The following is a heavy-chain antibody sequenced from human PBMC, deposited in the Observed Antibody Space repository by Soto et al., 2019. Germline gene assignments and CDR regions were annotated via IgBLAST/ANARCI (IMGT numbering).Heavy chain of an antibody. CDR3: AAVGATAGAVDY. CDR1: GFTFSSYD. Sequence: GGSLRLSCAASGFTFSSYDMHWVRQATRKGLEWVSAIGTAGDTYYPGSVKGRFTISRENAKNSLYLQMNSLRAGDTAVYYCAAVGATAGAVDYWGQGTLVTV. J-gene: IGHJ4*02. D-gene: IGHD1-26*01. CDR2: IGTAGDT. V-gene: IGHV3-13*01.